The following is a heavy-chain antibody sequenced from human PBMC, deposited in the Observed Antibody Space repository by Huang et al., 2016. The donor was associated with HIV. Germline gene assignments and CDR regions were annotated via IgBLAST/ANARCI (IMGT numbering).Heavy chain of an antibody. Sequence: QVRLHQWGTGLVRPSETLSLTCAVYGGPLSGHYWSWVRLPPGGSLEWLGEVKQRGSAKYNPSLKSRLAMSIDTSKKQFSLKLGSVTAADTALYYCARSLMGEDPFDIWGQGTLVTVSS. V-gene: IGHV4-34*01. J-gene: IGHJ3*02. CDR3: ARSLMGEDPFDI. D-gene: IGHD3-16*01. CDR2: VKQRGSA. CDR1: GGPLSGHY.